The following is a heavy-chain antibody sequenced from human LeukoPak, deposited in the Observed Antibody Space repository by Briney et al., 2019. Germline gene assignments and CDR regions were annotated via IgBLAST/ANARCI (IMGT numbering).Heavy chain of an antibody. V-gene: IGHV1-69*13. Sequence: ASVKVSCKASGGTFSSYAISWVRQAPGQGLEWMGGIIPIFGTANYAQKFQGRVTITADESTSTAYMELSSLRSEDTAVYYCARGSSGYYPIDYWGQGTLVTVSS. CDR3: ARGSSGYYPIDY. CDR2: IIPIFGTA. J-gene: IGHJ4*02. CDR1: GGTFSSYA. D-gene: IGHD3-22*01.